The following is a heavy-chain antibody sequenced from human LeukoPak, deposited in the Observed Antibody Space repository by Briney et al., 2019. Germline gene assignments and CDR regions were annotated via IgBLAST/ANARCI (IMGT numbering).Heavy chain of an antibody. CDR1: RFTFNTYA. CDR3: ARVKRDCSGGTCYSYDY. D-gene: IGHD2-15*01. CDR2: ISSNGDFT. V-gene: IGHV3-23*01. Sequence: GGSLRLSCVASRFTFNTYAVNWVRQAPGKGLEWVSAISSNGDFTYYADSVRGRFAISRDNSKNTVFLQMNGLRAEDTAVYYCARVKRDCSGGTCYSYDYWGQGTLVTVSS. J-gene: IGHJ4*02.